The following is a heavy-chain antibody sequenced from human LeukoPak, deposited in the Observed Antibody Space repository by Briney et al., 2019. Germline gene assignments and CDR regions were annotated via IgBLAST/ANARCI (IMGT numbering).Heavy chain of an antibody. CDR2: INWNGGST. J-gene: IGHJ3*02. Sequence: PGGSLRLSCAASGFTFDDYGMSWVRQAPGKGLEWVSGINWNGGSTGYADSVKGRFTISRDNSKNTLYLQMNTLRAEDTAVYYCAKQAGSSGYAFDIWGQGTMVTVSS. CDR3: AKQAGSSGYAFDI. V-gene: IGHV3-20*04. D-gene: IGHD6-19*01. CDR1: GFTFDDYG.